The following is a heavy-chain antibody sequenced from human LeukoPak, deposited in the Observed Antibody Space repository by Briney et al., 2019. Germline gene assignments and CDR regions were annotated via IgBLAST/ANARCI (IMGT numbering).Heavy chain of an antibody. CDR1: GGTFSSYA. D-gene: IGHD4-17*01. CDR2: IIPILGIA. Sequence: SVKVSCKASGGTFSSYAISWVRQAPGQGLEWMGRIIPILGIANYAQKFQGRVTITADKSTSTAYMELSSLRSEDTAVYYCARDYGDYVNPYYFDYWGQGALVTVPS. J-gene: IGHJ4*02. CDR3: ARDYGDYVNPYYFDY. V-gene: IGHV1-69*04.